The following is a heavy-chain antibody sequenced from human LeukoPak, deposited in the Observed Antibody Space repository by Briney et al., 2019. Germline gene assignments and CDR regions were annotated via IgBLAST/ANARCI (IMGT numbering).Heavy chain of an antibody. V-gene: IGHV4-61*02. J-gene: IGHJ4*02. CDR1: GGSISSGSYY. CDR2: IYTSGST. D-gene: IGHD6-13*01. CDR3: ARVLGSSWYHFDY. Sequence: PSETLSLTCTVSGGSISSGSYYWSWIRQPAGRGLEWIGRIYTSGSTDYNPSLESRATISVDTSKNQFSLELSSVTAADTAVYYCARVLGSSWYHFDYWGQGTLVTVSS.